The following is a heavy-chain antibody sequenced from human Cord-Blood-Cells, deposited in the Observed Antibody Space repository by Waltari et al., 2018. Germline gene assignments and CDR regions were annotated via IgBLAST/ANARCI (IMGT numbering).Heavy chain of an antibody. CDR3: ASTLYDSSGYYYDY. V-gene: IGHV4-34*01. CDR2: INHSGST. CDR1: GGSFSGYY. J-gene: IGHJ4*02. Sequence: QVQLQQRGAGLSKPSEPLSLTCAVYGGSFSGYYWSWIRQPPGKGLEWIGEINHSGSTNYNPSLKSRVTISVDTSKNQFSLKLSSVTAADTAVYYCASTLYDSSGYYYDYWGQGTLVTVSS. D-gene: IGHD3-22*01.